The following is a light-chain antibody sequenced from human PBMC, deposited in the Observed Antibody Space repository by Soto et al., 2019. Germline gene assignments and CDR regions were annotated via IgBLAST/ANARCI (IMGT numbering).Light chain of an antibody. Sequence: EIALTQSPGTLSLSPGERATLSCRASRSVTSNYLAWYQQKPGQAPRLLMFGASIRDTGIPDRFSGSGSGTDFTLTISRLEPEDFAVYYCHQYGSSPGTFGQGTKVDIK. J-gene: IGKJ1*01. V-gene: IGKV3-20*01. CDR3: HQYGSSPGT. CDR2: GAS. CDR1: RSVTSNY.